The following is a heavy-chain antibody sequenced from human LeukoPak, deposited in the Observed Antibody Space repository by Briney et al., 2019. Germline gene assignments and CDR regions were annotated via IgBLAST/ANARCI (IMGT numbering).Heavy chain of an antibody. J-gene: IGHJ3*02. V-gene: IGHV3-7*01. CDR3: ARRYHFDISGLHWRSPFDI. D-gene: IGHD3-22*01. CDR2: IRQDGGET. Sequence: GGSLRLSCAASGFTFSSFWMTWVRQAPGKGLEWVANIRQDGGETYYVDSVKGRFTISRDNAKTSLYLQMTSLRAEDAAVYYCARRYHFDISGLHWRSPFDIWGQGTMVAVSS. CDR1: GFTFSSFW.